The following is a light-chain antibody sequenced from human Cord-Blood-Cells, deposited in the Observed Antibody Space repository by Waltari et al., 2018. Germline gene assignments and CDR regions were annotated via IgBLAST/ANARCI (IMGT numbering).Light chain of an antibody. Sequence: EIVLTQSPATPSLSPGERATLSCRVSQRVSSYLVSYQQKPGKAPGSLSYDASNRATGVPARFSGSEAETDFTLSISSLEPKDFAVYYCQQRSNGPVTFGGGTKVEMK. CDR1: QRVSSY. CDR2: DAS. J-gene: IGKJ4*01. CDR3: QQRSNGPVT. V-gene: IGKV3-11*01.